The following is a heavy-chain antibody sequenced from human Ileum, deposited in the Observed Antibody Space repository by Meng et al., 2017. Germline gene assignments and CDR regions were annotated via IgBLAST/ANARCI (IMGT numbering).Heavy chain of an antibody. CDR3: ARHIDLSHLGVFSGGSLEMYFAL. CDR1: GGSIGIYY. V-gene: IGHV4-59*08. J-gene: IGHJ2*01. Sequence: QVQLQESGPGLLKPSETLSFTCSVSGGSIGIYYGSWIWQSPGNELEWIAYINDHGNTNYNPSLKSRVTISVDTSKNYFSLKLTSVTAADTAIYYCARHIDLSHLGVFSGGSLEMYFALWGHGTLVTVSS. D-gene: IGHD1-26*01. CDR2: INDHGNT.